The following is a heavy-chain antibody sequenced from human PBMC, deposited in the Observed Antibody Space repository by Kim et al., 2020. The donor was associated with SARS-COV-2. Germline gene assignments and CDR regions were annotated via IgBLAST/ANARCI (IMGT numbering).Heavy chain of an antibody. V-gene: IGHV5-51*01. J-gene: IGHJ4*02. D-gene: IGHD3-22*01. CDR2: IYPGDSDT. CDR1: GYDFTTNW. CDR3: AKHLKLVYERSGFLDS. Sequence: GESLKISCKTSGYDFTTNWIGWVRQMPGRGLEWMGIIYPGDSDTRYSPSFQGQVTISADKSVSTAYLEWSSLKASDTAIYYCAKHLKLVYERSGFLDSWGEGTLVTVSS.